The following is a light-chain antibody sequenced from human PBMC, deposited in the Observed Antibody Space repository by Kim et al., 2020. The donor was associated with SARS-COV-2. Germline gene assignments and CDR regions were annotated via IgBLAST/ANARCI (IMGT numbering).Light chain of an antibody. J-gene: IGKJ4*01. CDR3: QQSYSTPLT. CDR2: AAS. CDR1: QSSSSY. Sequence: PVAHRVTNTLRTRQSSSSYFNWYQQKPGKAPKLLLYAASSLQSGVPSRVSGSGSGTDFTLTISSLQPEDFATYYCQQSYSTPLTFGGGTKLEI. V-gene: IGKV1-39*01.